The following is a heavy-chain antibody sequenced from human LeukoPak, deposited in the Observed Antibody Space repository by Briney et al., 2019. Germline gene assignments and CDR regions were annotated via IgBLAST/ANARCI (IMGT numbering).Heavy chain of an antibody. D-gene: IGHD5-18*01. J-gene: IGHJ4*02. CDR1: RDSIRSSAYH. V-gene: IGHV4-39*07. Sequence: PSETLSLTCIVSRDSIRSSAYHWGCIRQPPGMGLEWIGSIHYSGSTYYNPSLKSRVTISVDTSKNQFSLRLSSVTAADTAVYYCAAGYSFEGGYFDYWGQGTLVTVSS. CDR3: AAGYSFEGGYFDY. CDR2: IHYSGST.